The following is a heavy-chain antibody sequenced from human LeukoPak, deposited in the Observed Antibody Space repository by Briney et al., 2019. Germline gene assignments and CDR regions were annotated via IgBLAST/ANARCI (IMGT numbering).Heavy chain of an antibody. V-gene: IGHV3-15*01. D-gene: IGHD6-6*01. J-gene: IGHJ4*02. CDR2: IKSKTDGGTT. Sequence: PGGSLRLSCAASGFTFSSHWMSWVRQAPGKGLEWVGRIKSKTDGGTTDYAAPVKGRFTISRDDSKNTLYLQMNSLKTEDTAVYYCTTDPGAARLFGSGYYFDYWGQGTLVTVSS. CDR3: TTDPGAARLFGSGYYFDY. CDR1: GFTFSSHW.